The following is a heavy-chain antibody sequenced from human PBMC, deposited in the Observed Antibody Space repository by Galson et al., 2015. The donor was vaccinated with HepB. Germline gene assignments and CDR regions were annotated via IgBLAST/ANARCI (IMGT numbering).Heavy chain of an antibody. V-gene: IGHV3-30*18. Sequence: CAASGFTFSSYGMHWVRQAPGKGLEWVAVISYDGSNKYYADSVKGRFTISRDNSKNTLYLQMNSLRAEDTAVYYCAKERGYDFWTLLDYWGQGTLVTVSS. CDR2: ISYDGSNK. D-gene: IGHD3-3*01. CDR1: GFTFSSYG. J-gene: IGHJ4*02. CDR3: AKERGYDFWTLLDY.